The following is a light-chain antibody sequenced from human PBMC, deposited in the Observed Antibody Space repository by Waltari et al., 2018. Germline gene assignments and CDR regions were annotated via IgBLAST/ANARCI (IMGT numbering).Light chain of an antibody. CDR1: SSDVGGYNY. CDR3: ISYSSATPGNVV. J-gene: IGLJ2*01. CDR2: DVS. V-gene: IGLV2-14*01. Sequence: SALTQPASVSGSLGQSITFSCTGTSSDVGGYNYVPRYQQHPGKAPKLMIHDVSNRPSGVSIRFAGSKSGNTASLTISGLQADDEADYYCISYSSATPGNVVIGGGTKLTVL.